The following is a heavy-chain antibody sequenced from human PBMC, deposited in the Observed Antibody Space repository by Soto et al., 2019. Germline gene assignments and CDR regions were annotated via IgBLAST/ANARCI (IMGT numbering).Heavy chain of an antibody. V-gene: IGHV3-30*18. J-gene: IGHJ6*02. D-gene: IGHD6-13*01. CDR1: SDYY. CDR2: ISYDGSNK. Sequence: SDYYMSWIRQAPGKGLEWVAVISYDGSNKYYADSVNGRFTISRDNSKNTLYLQMNSLRAEDTAVYYCAKLIAAAGTGRGMDVWGQGTTVTVSS. CDR3: AKLIAAAGTGRGMDV.